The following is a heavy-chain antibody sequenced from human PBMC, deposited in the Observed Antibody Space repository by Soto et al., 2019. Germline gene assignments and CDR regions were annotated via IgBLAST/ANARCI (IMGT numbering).Heavy chain of an antibody. CDR1: GFTVSSNY. V-gene: IGHV3-53*01. J-gene: IGHJ4*02. D-gene: IGHD3-16*01. CDR3: ASSEGYVFDY. CDR2: IYSGGST. Sequence: GXSLRLSCAASGFTVSSNYMSWVRQAPVKGLEWVSVIYSGGSTYYADSVKGRFTISRDNSKNTLYLQMNSLRAEDTAVYYCASSEGYVFDYWGQGTLVTVSS.